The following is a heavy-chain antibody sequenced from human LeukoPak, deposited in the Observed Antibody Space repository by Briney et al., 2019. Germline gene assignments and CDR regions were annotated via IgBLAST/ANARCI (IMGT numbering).Heavy chain of an antibody. CDR3: ASFYCSGGSCYQYFSYYYMDV. D-gene: IGHD2-15*01. V-gene: IGHV4-39*01. J-gene: IGHJ6*03. Sequence: SETLSLTCTVSGGSISSSSYYWGWIRQPPGKGLEWIGSIYYSGSTYYNPSLKSRVTISVDTSKNQFSLKLSSVTAADTAVYYCASFYCSGGSCYQYFSYYYMDVWGKGTTVTISS. CDR1: GGSISSSSYY. CDR2: IYYSGST.